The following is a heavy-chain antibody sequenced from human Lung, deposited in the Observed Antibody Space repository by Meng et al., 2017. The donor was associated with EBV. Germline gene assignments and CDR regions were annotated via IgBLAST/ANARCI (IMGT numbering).Heavy chain of an antibody. V-gene: IGHV4-34*01. D-gene: IGHD2-2*01. J-gene: IGHJ4*02. Sequence: QGRLTPLVARLLKPSGAPPLTCGVSSSSFSSSYWSWIRQPPGKGLEWIGQINYSGITNYNPSLKSRVTISVDTSKNQFSLSLNSVTAADTAVYYCARGGTSSAPFDYWGQETLVTVSS. CDR1: SSSFSSSY. CDR2: INYSGIT. CDR3: ARGGTSSAPFDY.